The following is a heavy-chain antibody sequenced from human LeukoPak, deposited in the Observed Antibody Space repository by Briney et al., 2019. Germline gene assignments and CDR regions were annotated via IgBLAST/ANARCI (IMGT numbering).Heavy chain of an antibody. J-gene: IGHJ4*02. Sequence: PSETLSLTCTVSGGSIGGDYWTWIRQPPGKGLQYIGDIYHTGATNYNPSLTSRVTTSVDTSKNQFSLKLNAVTAADTAVYFCAKYEKSGWSIDNWGQGTLVTVSS. V-gene: IGHV4-59*08. CDR2: IYHTGAT. CDR3: AKYEKSGWSIDN. D-gene: IGHD6-19*01. CDR1: GGSIGGDY.